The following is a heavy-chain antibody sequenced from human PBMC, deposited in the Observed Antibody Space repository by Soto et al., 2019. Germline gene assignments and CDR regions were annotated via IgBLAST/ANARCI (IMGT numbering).Heavy chain of an antibody. CDR1: GGTFSSYA. Sequence: SVKVSCKASGGTFSSYAISWVRQAPGQGLEWMGGIIPIFGTANYAQKFQGRVTITADESTSTAYMELSSLRSEDTAVYYCARDRTYIAAAGTRGFDPWGQGTLVTVSS. CDR2: IIPIFGTA. V-gene: IGHV1-69*13. CDR3: ARDRTYIAAAGTRGFDP. D-gene: IGHD6-13*01. J-gene: IGHJ5*02.